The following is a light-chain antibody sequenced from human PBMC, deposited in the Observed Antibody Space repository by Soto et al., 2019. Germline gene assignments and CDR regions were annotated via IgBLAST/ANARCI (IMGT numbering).Light chain of an antibody. CDR3: QQRSNWPIT. CDR2: DAS. CDR1: QSVSSSY. J-gene: IGKJ5*01. V-gene: IGKV3-11*01. Sequence: DIVLTQSPVTLYLYPGERATLSCRASQSVSSSYLAWYQQKPGQAPRLLIYDASNRATGIPARFSGSGSGTDFTLTISSLEPEDFAVYYCQQRSNWPITFGQGTRLEIK.